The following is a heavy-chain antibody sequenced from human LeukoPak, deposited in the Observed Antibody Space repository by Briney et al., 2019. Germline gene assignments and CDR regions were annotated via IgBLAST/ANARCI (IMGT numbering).Heavy chain of an antibody. CDR2: FALEDGEK. D-gene: IGHD1-14*01. V-gene: IGHV1-24*01. Sequence: ASLKGSCKVSGYTLSDLSMHWVRQAPGKGLEWMGSFALEDGEKVYAQKFQGRVTMTEDISTDTAYMELSSLRSEDTAVYYCATAFAGNLVDDWGQGTLVTVSS. CDR3: ATAFAGNLVDD. CDR1: GYTLSDLS. J-gene: IGHJ4*02.